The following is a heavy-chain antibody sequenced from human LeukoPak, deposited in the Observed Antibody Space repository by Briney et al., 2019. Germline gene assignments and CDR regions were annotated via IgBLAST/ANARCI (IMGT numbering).Heavy chain of an antibody. CDR1: GFTSCRSS. J-gene: IGHJ4*02. D-gene: IGHD3-16*01. CDR2: IKEDGRVE. CDR3: AKLLGDVTTFDY. V-gene: IGHV3-7*01. Sequence: PGESLRLSCAGSGFTSCRSSIACVRQAPGKGGEWVATIKEDGRVEYYMDSVKGRFTISRDNAEKSLYLQMNSLRAEDTAAYYCAKLLGDVTTFDYWGQGTLVTVSS.